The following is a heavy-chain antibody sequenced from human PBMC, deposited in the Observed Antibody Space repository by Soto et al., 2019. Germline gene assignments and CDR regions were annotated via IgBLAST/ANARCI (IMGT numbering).Heavy chain of an antibody. CDR2: IYPGDSDT. Sequence: GESLKISCKASGYSFTTYWIGWVRQMPGKGLEWMGIIYPGDSDTKYSPSLQGQVTISADTSISAAYLQWTSLKAADTAVYYCARPSGYSYGPRKYYFDYWGQGTLVTVSS. CDR3: ARPSGYSYGPRKYYFDY. J-gene: IGHJ4*02. CDR1: GYSFTTYW. D-gene: IGHD5-18*01. V-gene: IGHV5-51*01.